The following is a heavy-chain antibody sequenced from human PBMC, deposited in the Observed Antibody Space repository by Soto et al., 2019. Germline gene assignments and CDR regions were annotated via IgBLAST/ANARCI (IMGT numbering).Heavy chain of an antibody. D-gene: IGHD3-9*01. CDR2: ISAYNGNT. CDR3: SLYFVYGRYYMVV. J-gene: IGHJ6*03. Sequence: GASVKVSCKASGYTFTSYGISWVRQAPGQGLERMGWISAYNGNTNYAQKFQGRVTMTTDTSTSTAYMELRSLRSDDTAVYYCSLYFVYGRYYMVVWCKGTTVSVSS. CDR1: GYTFTSYG. V-gene: IGHV1-18*01.